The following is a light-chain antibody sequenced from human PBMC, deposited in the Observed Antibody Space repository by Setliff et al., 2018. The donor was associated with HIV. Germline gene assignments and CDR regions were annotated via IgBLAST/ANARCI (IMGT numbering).Light chain of an antibody. CDR1: SSNIGAGYD. V-gene: IGLV1-40*01. Sequence: QSVLTQPPSVSGAPGQRVTISCTGSSSNIGAGYDVHWYQQLPGTAPKLLIYGTKFRPSGVPDRFSGSKSGTSASLAITGFQAEDEADYYCQSYDNSLSGSNVFGTGTKGTVL. J-gene: IGLJ1*01. CDR2: GTK. CDR3: QSYDNSLSGSNV.